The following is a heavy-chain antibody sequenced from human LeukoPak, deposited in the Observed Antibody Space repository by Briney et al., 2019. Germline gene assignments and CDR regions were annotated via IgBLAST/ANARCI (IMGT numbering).Heavy chain of an antibody. V-gene: IGHV4-61*02. CDR1: GGSISSGSYY. J-gene: IGHJ4*02. D-gene: IGHD3-16*01. CDR2: IYNSGST. CDR3: ASGDFDL. Sequence: SQTLSLTCTVSGGSISSGSYYWTWIRQPAGKGLEWIGRIYNSGSTHYNPSLQSRVTISVDMSKNQFSLKLSSVTAADTAVYYCASGDFDLWGQGSLVTVSS.